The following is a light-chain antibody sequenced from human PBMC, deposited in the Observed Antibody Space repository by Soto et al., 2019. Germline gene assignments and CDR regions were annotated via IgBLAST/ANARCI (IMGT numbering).Light chain of an antibody. Sequence: QSVLTQPAAVSGSPGQSTTISCTGTISDIGLYNYVSWYQQHPGKAPKLVIYEVSNRPSGVSDRFSGSKSDNTASLTISGLQAEDEANYYCSSFTTTSTLVFGAGTKVTVL. J-gene: IGLJ1*01. CDR2: EVS. CDR1: ISDIGLYNY. CDR3: SSFTTTSTLV. V-gene: IGLV2-14*01.